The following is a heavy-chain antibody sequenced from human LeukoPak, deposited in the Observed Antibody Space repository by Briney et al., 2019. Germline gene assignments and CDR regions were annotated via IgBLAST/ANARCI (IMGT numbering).Heavy chain of an antibody. J-gene: IGHJ6*03. Sequence: GASVKVSCKASGYTFTSYGISWVRQAPGQGLEWMGWISAYNGNTNYAQKLQGRVTMTTDTSTSTAYMELRSLRSDDTAVYYCAREVAAAGTVDYYYYMDVWGKGTTVTVSS. CDR2: ISAYNGNT. CDR1: GYTFTSYG. D-gene: IGHD6-13*01. V-gene: IGHV1-18*01. CDR3: AREVAAAGTVDYYYYMDV.